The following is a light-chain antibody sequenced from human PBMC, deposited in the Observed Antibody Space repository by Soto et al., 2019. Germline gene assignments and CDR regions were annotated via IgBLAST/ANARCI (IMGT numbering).Light chain of an antibody. V-gene: IGKV3-11*01. CDR1: QSVSSNY. J-gene: IGKJ5*01. CDR3: KPRLSWPIT. Sequence: TVLTQSPGILTLTSGERATLSCSASQSVSSNYITWYQQKPGQAPRLLIFDTSNRATGIPARLSGSGSGTDFTLTISSLEPEDLAVYYCKPRLSWPITVGQGTRLDIK. CDR2: DTS.